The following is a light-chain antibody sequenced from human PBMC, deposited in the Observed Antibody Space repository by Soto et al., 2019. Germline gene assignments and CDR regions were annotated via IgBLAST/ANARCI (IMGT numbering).Light chain of an antibody. V-gene: IGKV3-15*01. J-gene: IGKJ4*01. CDR3: QHYNNWPLT. CDR2: GAS. Sequence: EIVMTQSPATLSVSPGERATLSCRASQSVSYNLAWYQQKPGQAPRLLIYGASTRATGIPARFSGSGSGTEFTLTISSLQSEEFAVYYCQHYNNWPLTFGGGTKVEIK. CDR1: QSVSYN.